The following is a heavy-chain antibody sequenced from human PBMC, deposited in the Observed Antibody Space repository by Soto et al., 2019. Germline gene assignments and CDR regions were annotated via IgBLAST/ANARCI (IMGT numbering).Heavy chain of an antibody. Sequence: QITLKESGPTVVKPTETLTLTCTFSGFSLTTSGVGVGWVRQSPGKAPEWLALIYWDDDKRYSTSLNSRLIITTDTSKNHVVMTMANVDPADTATYYCAHRVLRTVFGLVTTTAIYFDFWGQGTPVVVSS. CDR1: GFSLTTSGVG. CDR2: IYWDDDK. D-gene: IGHD3-3*01. CDR3: AHRVLRTVFGLVTTTAIYFDF. V-gene: IGHV2-5*02. J-gene: IGHJ4*02.